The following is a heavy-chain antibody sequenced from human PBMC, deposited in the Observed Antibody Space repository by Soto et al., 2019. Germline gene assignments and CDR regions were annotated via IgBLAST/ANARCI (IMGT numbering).Heavy chain of an antibody. Sequence: QVQLQESGPGLVKPSETLSLSCAVSGVSITSTDWWSWVRQPPGKGLQWIGEVSLGGGANYNPSLKSRVTISVHNSKNQFSLTLNSVTAADTAVYFCAGSTADTTLKASSFWGQGTLVTVSS. V-gene: IGHV4-4*02. CDR1: GVSITSTDW. D-gene: IGHD4-4*01. CDR2: VSLGGGA. J-gene: IGHJ4*02. CDR3: AGSTADTTLKASSF.